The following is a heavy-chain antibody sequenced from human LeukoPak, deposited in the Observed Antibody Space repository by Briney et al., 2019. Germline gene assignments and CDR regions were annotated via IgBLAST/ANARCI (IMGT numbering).Heavy chain of an antibody. CDR2: ISSSTTTK. CDR3: ARDRDTMIRFPPNWLDP. V-gene: IGHV3-48*01. Sequence: GGSLRLSCAASGFTFSRYSMNWVPQAPGQGLEWMSYISSSTTTKDYADSVKGRFTISRDNAKNSVFLQMNSVRAEDTAVYYCARDRDTMIRFPPNWLDPWGQGTLVIVSS. D-gene: IGHD3-10*01. CDR1: GFTFSRYS. J-gene: IGHJ5*02.